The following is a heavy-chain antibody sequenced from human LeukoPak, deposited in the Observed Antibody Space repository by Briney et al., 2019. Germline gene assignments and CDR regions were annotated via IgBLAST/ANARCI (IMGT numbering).Heavy chain of an antibody. CDR2: INHSGST. V-gene: IGHV4-34*01. J-gene: IGHJ4*02. CDR3: ARDHEGVVGATGGVDY. D-gene: IGHD1-26*01. CDR1: GGSFSGYY. Sequence: SETLSLTCAVYGGSFSGYYWSWIRQPPGKGLEWIGEINHSGSTNYNPSLKSRVTISVDTSKNQFSLKLSSVTAADTAVYYCARDHEGVVGATGGVDYWGQGTLVTVSS.